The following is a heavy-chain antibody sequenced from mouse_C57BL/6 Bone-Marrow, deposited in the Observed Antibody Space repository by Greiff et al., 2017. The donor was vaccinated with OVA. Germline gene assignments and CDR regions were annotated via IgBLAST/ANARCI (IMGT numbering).Heavy chain of an antibody. CDR2: IYPRDGST. J-gene: IGHJ1*03. V-gene: IGHV1-85*01. Sequence: LQESGPELVKPGASVKLSCKASGYTFTSYDINWVKQRPGQGLEWIGWIYPRDGSTKYNEKFKGKATLTVDTSSSTAYMELHSLTSEDSAVYFCASLSGYFDVWGTGTTVTVSS. CDR1: GYTFTSYD. D-gene: IGHD3-1*01. CDR3: ASLSGYFDV.